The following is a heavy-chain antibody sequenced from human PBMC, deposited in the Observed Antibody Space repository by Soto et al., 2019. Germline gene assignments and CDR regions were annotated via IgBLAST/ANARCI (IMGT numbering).Heavy chain of an antibody. CDR3: AKDGQRYYGSGSYVPFDS. D-gene: IGHD3-10*01. CDR1: GFTFSSYA. CDR2: ISGSGGST. J-gene: IGHJ3*02. Sequence: GGSLRLSCAASGFTFSSYAMSWVRQAPGKGLEWVSAISGSGGSTYYADSVKGRFTISRDNSKNTLYLQMNSLRAEDTAVYYCAKDGQRYYGSGSYVPFDSWGQGKMVTFSS. V-gene: IGHV3-23*01.